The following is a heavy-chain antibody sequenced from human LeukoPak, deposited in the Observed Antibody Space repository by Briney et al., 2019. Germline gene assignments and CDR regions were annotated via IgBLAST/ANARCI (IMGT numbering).Heavy chain of an antibody. Sequence: SETLSLTCAVYGGSFSGYYWSWIRQPPGKGLEWIGEINHSGSTNYNPSLKSRVTISVDTSKNQFSLKLSSVTAADTAVYYCAREGPGRIAAAIDYWGQGTLVTVSS. J-gene: IGHJ4*02. D-gene: IGHD6-13*01. CDR2: INHSGST. CDR1: GGSFSGYY. CDR3: AREGPGRIAAAIDY. V-gene: IGHV4-34*01.